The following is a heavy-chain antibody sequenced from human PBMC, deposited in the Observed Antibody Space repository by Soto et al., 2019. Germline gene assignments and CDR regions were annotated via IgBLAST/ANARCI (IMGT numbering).Heavy chain of an antibody. CDR3: ARNYNIVVVPAANDAFDI. Sequence: ASVKVSCKASGYTFTSNGISWVRQAPGQGLEWMGWISAYNGNTNYAQKLQGRVTMTTDTSTSTAYMELRSLRSDDTAVYYCARNYNIVVVPAANDAFDIWGQGTMVTVSS. D-gene: IGHD2-2*01. CDR1: GYTFTSNG. CDR2: ISAYNGNT. J-gene: IGHJ3*02. V-gene: IGHV1-18*01.